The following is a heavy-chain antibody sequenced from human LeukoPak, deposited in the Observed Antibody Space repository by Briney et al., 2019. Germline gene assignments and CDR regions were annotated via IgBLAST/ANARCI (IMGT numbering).Heavy chain of an antibody. J-gene: IGHJ5*02. CDR1: GFTFTDCG. V-gene: IGHV3-48*01. D-gene: IGHD2-2*01. CDR2: ISGSSSTL. CDR3: ARDAFQGYQFDP. Sequence: GGSLRLSCAASGFTFTDCGMNWVRQAPGKGLEWISYISGSSSTLTYADSVKGRFTISRDNAKNSLYLQMNNLRADDTAVYYCARDAFQGYQFDPWGQGTLVTVSS.